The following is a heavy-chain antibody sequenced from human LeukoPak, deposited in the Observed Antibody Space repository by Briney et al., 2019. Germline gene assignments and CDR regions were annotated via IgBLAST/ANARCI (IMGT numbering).Heavy chain of an antibody. CDR2: ITGSGGST. CDR3: AKPMREGNYGDYLI. V-gene: IGHV3-23*01. Sequence: PGGPLRLSCAASGFTFSSYAMSWVRQAPGKGLEWVSAITGSGGSTFYADSVKGRFTISRDNSKNTLFLQMASLRADDTAVYYCAKPMREGNYGDYLIWGQGTLVTVSS. J-gene: IGHJ4*02. CDR1: GFTFSSYA. D-gene: IGHD4-17*01.